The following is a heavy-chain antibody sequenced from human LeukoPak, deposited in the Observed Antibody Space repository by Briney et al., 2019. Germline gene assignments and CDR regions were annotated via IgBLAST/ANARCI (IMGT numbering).Heavy chain of an antibody. D-gene: IGHD2-2*01. CDR1: GYTFTSYA. Sequence: ASVKVSCKASGYTFTSYAMNWVRQAPGQGLEWMGWINPNSGGTNYAQKFQGRVTMTRDTSISTAYMELSRLRSDDTAVYYCARTYRVRPAATRGDGVAFDIWGQGTMVTVSS. CDR2: INPNSGGT. CDR3: ARTYRVRPAATRGDGVAFDI. J-gene: IGHJ3*02. V-gene: IGHV1-2*02.